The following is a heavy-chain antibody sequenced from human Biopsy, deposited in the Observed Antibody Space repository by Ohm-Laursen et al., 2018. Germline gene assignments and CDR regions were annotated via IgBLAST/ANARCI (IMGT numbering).Heavy chain of an antibody. CDR3: ARDPLNGHKHFDY. CDR2: INCKTGAT. V-gene: IGHV1-2*02. J-gene: IGHJ4*02. D-gene: IGHD2-8*01. CDR1: SYTFTDYN. Sequence: GASVKVSCNASSYTFTDYNIHWMRQAPGQGLEWLGYINCKTGATNYAQKFQGTVTMTRDTSISTAYLALGSLRSADTAIYHCARDPLNGHKHFDYWGQGSLVTVSS.